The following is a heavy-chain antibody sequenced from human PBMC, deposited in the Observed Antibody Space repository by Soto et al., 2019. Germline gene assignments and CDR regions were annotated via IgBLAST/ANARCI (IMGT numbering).Heavy chain of an antibody. D-gene: IGHD6-13*01. V-gene: IGHV1-18*04. Sequence: EASVKVSCKASGYTFTSYGISWVRQAPGQGLEWMGWISAYSGNTNYAQKLQGRVTMTTDTSTSTAYMELRSLRSDDTAVYYCARTVTIAAAGICYYYYGMDVWGQGTTVTVSS. CDR3: ARTVTIAAAGICYYYYGMDV. CDR2: ISAYSGNT. J-gene: IGHJ6*02. CDR1: GYTFTSYG.